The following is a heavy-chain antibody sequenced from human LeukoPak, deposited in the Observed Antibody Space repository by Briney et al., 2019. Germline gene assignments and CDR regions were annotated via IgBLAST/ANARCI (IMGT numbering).Heavy chain of an antibody. CDR3: VRHGGGGDSYPRVFDY. J-gene: IGHJ4*02. CDR1: GGSISPYF. Sequence: PSETLSLTCTVSGGSISPYFWSWIRQPPGKGLEWIGYIYYSGSTNYNPSLKSRVTISVDTSKNQFSLKLSSVTAADTAVYYCVRHGGGGDSYPRVFDYWGRGTQVTVSS. D-gene: IGHD2-21*02. V-gene: IGHV4-59*08. CDR2: IYYSGST.